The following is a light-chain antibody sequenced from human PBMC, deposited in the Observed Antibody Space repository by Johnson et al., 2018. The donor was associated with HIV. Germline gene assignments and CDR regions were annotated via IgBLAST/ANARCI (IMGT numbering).Light chain of an antibody. J-gene: IGLJ1*01. CDR2: DNN. Sequence: QSVLTQPPSVSAAPGQKVTISCSGSSSNIGNNYVSWYQQLPGTAPKLLIYDNNKRPSGIPDRFSGSKSGTSATLGITGLQTGDEADYYCGTWDSSLPTSYGFGTGTKVTVL. CDR3: GTWDSSLPTSYG. CDR1: SSNIGNNY. V-gene: IGLV1-51*01.